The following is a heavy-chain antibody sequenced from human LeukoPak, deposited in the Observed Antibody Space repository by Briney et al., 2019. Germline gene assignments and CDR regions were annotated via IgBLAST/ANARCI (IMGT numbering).Heavy chain of an antibody. D-gene: IGHD6-13*01. CDR2: MSGATGNT. CDR1: GFTFSSYA. J-gene: IGHJ1*01. CDR3: AKRGNGQQLGMFQD. Sequence: GGSLRLSCAASGFTFSSYAISWVRQAPGKGLEWVSGMSGATGNTSYADSVKGRFTISRDSSKSTLYLQMNSLRAEDTALFSCAKRGNGQQLGMFQDWGQGTLVTVSS. V-gene: IGHV3-23*01.